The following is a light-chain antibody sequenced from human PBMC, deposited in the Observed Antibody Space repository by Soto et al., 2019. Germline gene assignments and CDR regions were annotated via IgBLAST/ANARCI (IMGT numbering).Light chain of an antibody. Sequence: DIQLTQSPSFLSASVGDRVTITCRASQGISSYLAWYQQKPGKAPKLLIYAASTLQSGVPSRFSGSGSGTEFTLTISSLHPEDFATYYCQQLNSYKLTFGGGTEVEIK. CDR1: QGISSY. V-gene: IGKV1-9*01. CDR3: QQLNSYKLT. CDR2: AAS. J-gene: IGKJ4*01.